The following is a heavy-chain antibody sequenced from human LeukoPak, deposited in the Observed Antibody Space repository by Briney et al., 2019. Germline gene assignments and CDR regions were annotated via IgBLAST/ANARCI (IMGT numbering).Heavy chain of an antibody. CDR1: GGTFSSYA. CDR3: ARLVRGSNWFDP. CDR2: IIPILGIA. J-gene: IGHJ5*02. Sequence: GASVKVSCKASGGTFSSYAISWVRQAPGQGLEWMGRIIPILGIANYAQKFQGRATITADKSTSTAYMELSSLRSEDTAVYYCARLVRGSNWFDPWGQGTLVTVSS. D-gene: IGHD3-10*01. V-gene: IGHV1-69*04.